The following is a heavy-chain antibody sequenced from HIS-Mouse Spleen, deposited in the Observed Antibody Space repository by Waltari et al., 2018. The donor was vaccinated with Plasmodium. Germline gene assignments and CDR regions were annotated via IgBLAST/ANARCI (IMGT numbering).Heavy chain of an antibody. CDR2: IKQDGREK. D-gene: IGHD6-13*01. CDR1: GFTFSSYW. Sequence: EVQLVESGGGLVQPGGSLRLSCAASGFTFSSYWMSWVRQAPGKGLEGVANIKQDGREKDYVDSVKGRCTISRDNAKNSLYLQMNSLRAEDTAVYYCASSWYWYFDLWGRGTLVTVSS. V-gene: IGHV3-7*01. CDR3: ASSWYWYFDL. J-gene: IGHJ2*01.